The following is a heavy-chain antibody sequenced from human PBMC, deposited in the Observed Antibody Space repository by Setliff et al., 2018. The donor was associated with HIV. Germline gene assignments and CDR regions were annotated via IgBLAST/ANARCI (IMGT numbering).Heavy chain of an antibody. J-gene: IGHJ5*02. CDR2: IKHSGST. CDR3: ARVLRDTSCYGP. V-gene: IGHV4-34*01. Sequence: SETLSLTCAVDGGSFSDYYWSWIRQPPGKGLEWIAEIKHSGSTNYNPYLKSRVTISVDTSKNQVSLKLTSVTAAETAVYYCARVLRDTSCYGPWGQVTLVTVSS. CDR1: GGSFSDYY. D-gene: IGHD2-2*01.